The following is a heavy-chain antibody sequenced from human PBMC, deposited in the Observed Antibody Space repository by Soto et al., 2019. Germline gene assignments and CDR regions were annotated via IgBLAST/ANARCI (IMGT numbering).Heavy chain of an antibody. V-gene: IGHV5-10-1*01. J-gene: IGHJ6*02. CDR2: IDPSDSYT. Sequence: PGESLKISCKGSGYSFTSYWISWVRQMPGKGLEWMGRIDPSDSYTNYSPSFQGHVTISADKSISTAYLQWSSLKASDTAMYYCARLSVVVPAHYGMDVWGQGTTVTVSS. D-gene: IGHD2-2*01. CDR3: ARLSVVVPAHYGMDV. CDR1: GYSFTSYW.